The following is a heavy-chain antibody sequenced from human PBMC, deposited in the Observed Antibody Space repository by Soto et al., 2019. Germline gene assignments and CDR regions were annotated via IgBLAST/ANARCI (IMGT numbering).Heavy chain of an antibody. Sequence: HPVGSLRLSCAASGFTFSNSAMTWVRQALGKGPEWVSSIGRTNNTHYADSVKGRFAISRDNSQNTLYLQMNSLTAEDTAVYFCAKVDAYSYRTDHWGQGTRVTVSS. CDR1: GFTFSNSA. CDR3: AKVDAYSYRTDH. D-gene: IGHD3-16*02. CDR2: IGRTNNT. J-gene: IGHJ4*02. V-gene: IGHV3-23*01.